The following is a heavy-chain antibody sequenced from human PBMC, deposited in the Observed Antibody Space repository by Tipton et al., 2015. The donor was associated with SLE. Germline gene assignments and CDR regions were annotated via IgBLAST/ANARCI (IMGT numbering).Heavy chain of an antibody. J-gene: IGHJ4*02. D-gene: IGHD6-19*01. CDR1: GGSFSGYY. Sequence: TLSLTCAVYGGSFSGYYWSWIRQPPGKGLEWIGSIYHSGSTNYNPSLKSRVTISVDTSKNQFSLKLSSVTAADTAVYYCARDRSSGWNFDYWGQGTLVTVSS. CDR3: ARDRSSGWNFDY. V-gene: IGHV4-34*01. CDR2: IYHSGST.